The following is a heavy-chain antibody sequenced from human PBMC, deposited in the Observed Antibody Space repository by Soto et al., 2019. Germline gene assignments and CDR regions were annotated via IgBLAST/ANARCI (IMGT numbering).Heavy chain of an antibody. Sequence: QITLKESGPTLVKPTQTLTLTCTFSGFSLSTSGVGVGWIRQPPGKALEWLALIYWYDGKRYSPSLKSRRNLTKDTSKNQVVLTTTHMNPVDTAPYYCAHARHPSYYDGMDVWGQGTTVTVSS. V-gene: IGHV2-5*01. J-gene: IGHJ6*02. CDR2: IYWYDGK. CDR1: GFSLSTSGVG. CDR3: AHARHPSYYDGMDV.